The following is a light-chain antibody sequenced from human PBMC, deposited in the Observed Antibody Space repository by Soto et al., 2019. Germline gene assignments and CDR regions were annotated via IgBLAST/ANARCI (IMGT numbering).Light chain of an antibody. CDR1: SSDVGGYNY. CDR3: SSYAGTNIHYV. V-gene: IGLV2-8*01. CDR2: DVS. Sequence: QSVLTQPPSASGSPGQSVTISCTGTSSDVGGYNYVSWYQQHPGKAPKLMIYDVSKRPSGVPVRFSGSKSGNTASLTVSGLQAEDEADYYCSSYAGTNIHYVFGTGTKVTVL. J-gene: IGLJ1*01.